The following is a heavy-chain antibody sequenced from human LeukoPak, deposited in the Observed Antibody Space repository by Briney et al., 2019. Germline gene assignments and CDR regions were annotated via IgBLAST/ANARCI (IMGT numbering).Heavy chain of an antibody. Sequence: GGSLRLSCAASGFTFSSYAMSWVRQAPGKGLEWVSSINGIGSSTYYADSVKGRFTISRDNSKNTLYLQMNGLRAEDTAVYYCAKDLGAARPFDYWGQGTLVTVSS. CDR2: INGIGSST. J-gene: IGHJ4*02. D-gene: IGHD6-6*01. CDR3: AKDLGAARPFDY. CDR1: GFTFSSYA. V-gene: IGHV3-23*01.